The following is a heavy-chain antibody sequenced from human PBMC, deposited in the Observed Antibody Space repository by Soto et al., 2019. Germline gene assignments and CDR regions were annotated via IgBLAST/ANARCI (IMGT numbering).Heavy chain of an antibody. CDR1: GFAFGNYW. CDR3: VRDSGYGSGGSVNHYLDS. Sequence: EVQLVESGGDLVQPGGSLRLSCAASGFAFGNYWMSWVRQAPGKGLEWLATIKRDASEKKYVDSVKGRFTMSRVNVKNALYLQMYSLRTADTAVYYCVRDSGYGSGGSVNHYLDSWGHGSLVTVSS. CDR2: IKRDASEK. D-gene: IGHD3-10*01. J-gene: IGHJ4*01. V-gene: IGHV3-7*01.